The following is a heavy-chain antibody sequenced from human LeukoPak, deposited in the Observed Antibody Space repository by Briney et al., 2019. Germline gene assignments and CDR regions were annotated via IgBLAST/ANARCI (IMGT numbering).Heavy chain of an antibody. CDR2: INHSGST. J-gene: IGHJ4*02. D-gene: IGHD6-13*01. V-gene: IGHV4-34*01. Sequence: SETLSLTCAVYGGSFSGDDWSWIRQPPGKGREWIGEINHSGSTNYNPSPKSRVTISVETSKNQFSMKLSSVTAADTAVYYCARWRVIAAAGIDYWGQGTLVTVSS. CDR3: ARWRVIAAAGIDY. CDR1: GGSFSGDD.